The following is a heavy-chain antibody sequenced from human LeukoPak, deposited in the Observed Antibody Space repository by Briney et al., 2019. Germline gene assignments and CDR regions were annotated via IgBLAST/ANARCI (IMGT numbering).Heavy chain of an antibody. V-gene: IGHV4-39*01. Sequence: PSETLSLTXTVSGGSISSSSYYWGWIRQPPGKGLEWIGSIYYSGSTYYNPSLKSRVTISVDTSKNQFSLKLSSVTAADTAVYYCARGLLDGYTHPAAFDIWGQGTMVTVSS. J-gene: IGHJ3*02. CDR3: ARGLLDGYTHPAAFDI. CDR1: GGSISSSSYY. D-gene: IGHD5-24*01. CDR2: IYYSGST.